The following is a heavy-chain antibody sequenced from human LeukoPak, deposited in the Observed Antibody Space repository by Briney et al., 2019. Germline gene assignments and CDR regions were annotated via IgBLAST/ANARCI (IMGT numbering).Heavy chain of an antibody. V-gene: IGHV3-30*04. CDR2: ISYDGSNK. CDR3: AKGGYDYVEVAYFDF. CDR1: GFTFSSYA. J-gene: IGHJ4*02. D-gene: IGHD5-12*01. Sequence: GGSLRLSCAASGFTFSSYAMHWVRQAPGKGLEWVAVISYDGSNKYYADSVKGRFTISRDNSKNTLYLQMNSLSVADTAVYYCAKGGYDYVEVAYFDFWGQGALVTVSS.